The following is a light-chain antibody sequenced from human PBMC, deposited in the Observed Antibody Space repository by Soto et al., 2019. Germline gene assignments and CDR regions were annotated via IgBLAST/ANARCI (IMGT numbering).Light chain of an antibody. CDR3: CSYAGSSTFEV. CDR2: EGS. CDR1: SSDGGTYNL. J-gene: IGLJ2*01. V-gene: IGLV2-23*03. Sequence: QSALTQPASVSGSPGQSITISCTGSSSDGGTYNLVSWYQHHPGKAPKLMIYEGSKRPSGLFNRFSGSKSGNTASLTIAGLQAEDEADYYCCSYAGSSTFEVFGGGTKVTVL.